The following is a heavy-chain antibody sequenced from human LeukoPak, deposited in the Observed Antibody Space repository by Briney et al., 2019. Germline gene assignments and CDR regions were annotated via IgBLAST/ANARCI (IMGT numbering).Heavy chain of an antibody. D-gene: IGHD1-26*01. CDR2: MNPNSGNT. CDR3: ARCPPSGSYACVH. J-gene: IGHJ4*02. V-gene: IGHV1-8*01. Sequence: ASVKVSCKASGYTFTSYDINWVRQDTGQGLEWMGWMNPNSGNTGYAQKFQGRVTMTRNTSISTAYMELSSLRSEGTAVYYCARCPPSGSYACVHWGQGTLVTVSS. CDR1: GYTFTSYD.